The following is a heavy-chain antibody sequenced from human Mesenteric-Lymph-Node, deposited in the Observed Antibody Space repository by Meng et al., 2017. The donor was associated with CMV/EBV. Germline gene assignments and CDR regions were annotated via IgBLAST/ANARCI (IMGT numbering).Heavy chain of an antibody. V-gene: IGHV3-7*03. D-gene: IGHD6-25*01. CDR3: ARNLAAGGFDS. Sequence: GESLKISCAASGFTSSNHWMNWVRQAPGKGLEWVANIKQDGSEKFYVDSVKGRFTISRDNAKNSLYLQMHSLRAEDTAVYYCARNLAAGGFDSWGQGTLVTVSS. CDR2: IKQDGSEK. J-gene: IGHJ4*02. CDR1: GFTSSNHW.